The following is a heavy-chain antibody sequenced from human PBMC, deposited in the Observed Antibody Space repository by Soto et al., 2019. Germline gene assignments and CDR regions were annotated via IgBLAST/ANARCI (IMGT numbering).Heavy chain of an antibody. Sequence: PSETLSLTCTVSGGSFSSGSYYWSWIRQPPGKGLEWIGYIHYSGSTNYNPSLKSRVTISVDTSKNQCSLKLSSVTAADTAVYYCARDPLSRMEWLRPYYYGMDVWGQGTTVTVSS. V-gene: IGHV4-61*01. J-gene: IGHJ6*02. CDR1: GGSFSSGSYY. CDR2: IHYSGST. D-gene: IGHD3-3*01. CDR3: ARDPLSRMEWLRPYYYGMDV.